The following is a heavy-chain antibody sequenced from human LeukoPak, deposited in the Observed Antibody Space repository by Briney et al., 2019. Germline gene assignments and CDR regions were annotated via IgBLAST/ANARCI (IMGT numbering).Heavy chain of an antibody. CDR2: INPNSGGT. D-gene: IGHD3-22*01. CDR1: GYTFTGYY. CDR3: AREENYYDSSGSKDDY. Sequence: ASVKVSCKASGYTFTGYYMHWVQQAPGQGLEWMGWINPNSGGTNYAQKFQGRVTMTRDTSISTAYMELSRLRSDDTAVYYCAREENYYDSSGSKDDYWGQGTLVTVSS. V-gene: IGHV1-2*02. J-gene: IGHJ4*02.